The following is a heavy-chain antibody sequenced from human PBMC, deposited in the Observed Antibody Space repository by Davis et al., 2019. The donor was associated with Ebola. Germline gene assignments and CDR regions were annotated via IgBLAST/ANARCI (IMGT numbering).Heavy chain of an antibody. V-gene: IGHV1-18*01. D-gene: IGHD6-19*01. CDR1: GYTFTSFG. CDR3: GGGWLVLPNY. J-gene: IGHJ4*02. CDR2: ISTYSGDT. Sequence: AASVKVSCKASGYTFTSFGISWVRQAPGQGLEWMGWISTYSGDTNYAQKLQGRVTMTRDTSTSTVYMELSSLRSEDTAVYYCGGGWLVLPNYWGQGTLVTVSS.